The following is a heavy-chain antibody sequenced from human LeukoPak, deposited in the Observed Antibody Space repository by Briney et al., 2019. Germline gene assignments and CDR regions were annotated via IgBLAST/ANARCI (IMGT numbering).Heavy chain of an antibody. Sequence: ASVKVSCKASGGTFSSYAISWVRQAPGQGLEWMGGIIPIFGTANYAQKFQGRVTITADESTSTAYMELSSLRSEDTAVYYCAREVVTMVRGAPLDYYYYGMDVWGQGTTVTVSS. CDR2: IIPIFGTA. D-gene: IGHD3-10*01. CDR3: AREVVTMVRGAPLDYYYYGMDV. V-gene: IGHV1-69*01. J-gene: IGHJ6*02. CDR1: GGTFSSYA.